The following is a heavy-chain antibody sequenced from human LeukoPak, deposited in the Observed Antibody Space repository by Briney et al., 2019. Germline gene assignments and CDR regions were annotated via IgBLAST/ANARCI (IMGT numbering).Heavy chain of an antibody. CDR2: ISCYNGDT. Sequence: ASVKVSCKASGYTFTHHGISWVRQAPGQGLEWMGWISCYNGDTIYAQNVQGRVTMTTDASTRTAYIEVRNLRSDDTAMYYCARDPSNSSGYHVHFDSWGQGTLVTVSS. CDR3: ARDPSNSSGYHVHFDS. V-gene: IGHV1-18*01. D-gene: IGHD3-22*01. J-gene: IGHJ4*02. CDR1: GYTFTHHG.